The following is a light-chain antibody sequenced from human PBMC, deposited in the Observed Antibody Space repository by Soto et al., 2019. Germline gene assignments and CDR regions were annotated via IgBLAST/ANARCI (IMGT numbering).Light chain of an antibody. CDR3: QQYNSYS. V-gene: IGKV1-5*01. Sequence: EIQMTHSPSTLSSSVGDRVTITCRASQSISRGLAWYQQKPGKAPNVLIYHASNLQSGVPSRFSGSGSGTEFTLTISSLQPDDFATYYCQQYNSYSFGQGTKVDIK. J-gene: IGKJ1*01. CDR2: HAS. CDR1: QSISRG.